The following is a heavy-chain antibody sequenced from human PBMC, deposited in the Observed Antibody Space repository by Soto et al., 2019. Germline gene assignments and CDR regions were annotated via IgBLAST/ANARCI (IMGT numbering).Heavy chain of an antibody. Sequence: EVQLVESGGGLVQPGGSLRLSCVASGFTFSDYAMNWVRQAPGKGLEWVSYISRDSTSIYYADSVKGRFTISRDNAKKSVYLQMNSLRDEDTAVYFCARRRIGDWGQGTLVTVSS. CDR2: ISRDSTSI. V-gene: IGHV3-48*02. CDR1: GFTFSDYA. D-gene: IGHD3-10*01. J-gene: IGHJ4*02. CDR3: ARRRIGD.